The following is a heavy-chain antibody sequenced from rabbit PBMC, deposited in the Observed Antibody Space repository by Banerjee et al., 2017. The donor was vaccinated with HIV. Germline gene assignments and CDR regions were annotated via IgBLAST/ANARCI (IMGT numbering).Heavy chain of an antibody. CDR2: INTSSGNT. CDR1: GFSFSSNWW. Sequence: QEQLEESGGDLVKPGTSQTLTCTASGFSFSSNWWIYWVRQAPGRGLEWIACINTSSGNTVYATWAKGRFTISKTSWTTVTLQMTSLTAADTATYFCGRDRDGDAGYGSLALWGPGTLVTVS. CDR3: GRDRDGDAGYGSLAL. D-gene: IGHD6-1*01. J-gene: IGHJ4*01. V-gene: IGHV1S45*01.